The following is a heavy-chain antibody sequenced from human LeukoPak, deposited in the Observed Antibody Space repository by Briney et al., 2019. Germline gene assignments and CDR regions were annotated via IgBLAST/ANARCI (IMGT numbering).Heavy chain of an antibody. CDR2: VYFRGST. Sequence: TASETLSLTCSVSGASIGSYYWNWIRQPPGKGLEWIGYVYFRGSTNYNPSLKSRVTISLNTPKNHISLKLRSVTAADTALYYCATGEQYGGGDVFDIWGQGTMVSVSS. J-gene: IGHJ3*02. V-gene: IGHV4-59*01. CDR1: GASIGSYY. D-gene: IGHD4-23*01. CDR3: ATGEQYGGGDVFDI.